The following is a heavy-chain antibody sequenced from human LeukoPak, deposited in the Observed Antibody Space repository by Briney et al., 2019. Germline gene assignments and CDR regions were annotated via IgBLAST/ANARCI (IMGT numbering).Heavy chain of an antibody. D-gene: IGHD3-10*01. CDR2: IYYSGST. CDR3: ARQYYGSGINWFDP. CDR1: GGSISSRSYY. J-gene: IGHJ5*02. Sequence: SETLSLTCTVSGGSISSRSYYWGWIRQPPGKGLEWIGNIYYSGSTYYNPSLKSRVTISVDTSKNQFSLNLYSVTAADTAVYYCARQYYGSGINWFDPWGQGTLVTVSS. V-gene: IGHV4-39*01.